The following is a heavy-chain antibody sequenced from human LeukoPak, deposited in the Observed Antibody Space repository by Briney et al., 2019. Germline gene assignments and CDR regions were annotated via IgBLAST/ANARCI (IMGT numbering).Heavy chain of an antibody. CDR2: ISYDGSNK. D-gene: IGHD3/OR15-3a*01. CDR3: ARAWTEAGKYNWFDP. J-gene: IGHJ5*02. CDR1: GFTFSSYA. V-gene: IGHV3-30*01. Sequence: GGSLRLSCAASGFTFSSYAMHWVRQAPGKGLGWVAVISYDGSNKYYADSVKGRFTISRDNSKNTLYLQMNSLRAEDTAVYYCARAWTEAGKYNWFDPWGQGTLVTVSS.